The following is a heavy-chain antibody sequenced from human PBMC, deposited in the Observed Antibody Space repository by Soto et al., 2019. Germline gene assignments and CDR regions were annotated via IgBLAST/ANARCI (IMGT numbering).Heavy chain of an antibody. CDR1: A. CDR2: IIPIFGTA. V-gene: IGHV1-69*01. CDR3: ARDPGFWSGYKNWFDP. D-gene: IGHD3-3*01. Sequence: AISWVRQAPGQGLEWMGGIIPIFGTANYAQKFQGRVTITADESTSTAYMELSSLRSEDTAVYYCARDPGFWSGYKNWFDPWGQGTLVTVSS. J-gene: IGHJ5*02.